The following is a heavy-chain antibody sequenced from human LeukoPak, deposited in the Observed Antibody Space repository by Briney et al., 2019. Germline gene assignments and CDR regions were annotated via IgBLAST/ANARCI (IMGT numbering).Heavy chain of an antibody. J-gene: IGHJ5*02. Sequence: PSETLSLTCTVSGYSISSGYYWGWIRQPPGKGLEWIGSIYHSGSTYYNPSLKSRVTISVDTSKNQFSLKLSSVTAADTAVYYCARVMYSSGWYDWFDPWGQGTLVTVSS. V-gene: IGHV4-38-2*02. CDR1: GYSISSGYY. CDR2: IYHSGST. CDR3: ARVMYSSGWYDWFDP. D-gene: IGHD6-19*01.